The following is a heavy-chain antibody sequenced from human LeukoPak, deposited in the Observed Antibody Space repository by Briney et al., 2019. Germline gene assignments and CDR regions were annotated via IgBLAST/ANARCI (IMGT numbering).Heavy chain of an antibody. CDR1: GFTFSSYS. CDR3: ARDYQLLLWTPHYYFDY. V-gene: IGHV3-7*01. Sequence: PGGSLRLSCAASGFTFSSYSMNWVRQAPGKGLEWVANIKQDGSEKYYVDSVKGRFTISRDNAKNSLYLQMNSLRAEDTAVYYCARDYQLLLWTPHYYFDYWGQGTLVTVSS. CDR2: IKQDGSEK. D-gene: IGHD2-2*01. J-gene: IGHJ4*02.